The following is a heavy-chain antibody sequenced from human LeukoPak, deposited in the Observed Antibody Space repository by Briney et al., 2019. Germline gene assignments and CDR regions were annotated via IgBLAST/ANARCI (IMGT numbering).Heavy chain of an antibody. Sequence: GGSLRLSCAASGFTFDDYAMHWVRQAPGKGLEWVSGISWNSGSIGYADSVKGRFTISRDNAKNSLYLQMNSLRAEDTALYYCAKDGNWNHHYGMDVWGQGTTVTVSS. V-gene: IGHV3-9*01. CDR3: AKDGNWNHHYGMDV. CDR1: GFTFDDYA. D-gene: IGHD1-14*01. J-gene: IGHJ6*02. CDR2: ISWNSGSI.